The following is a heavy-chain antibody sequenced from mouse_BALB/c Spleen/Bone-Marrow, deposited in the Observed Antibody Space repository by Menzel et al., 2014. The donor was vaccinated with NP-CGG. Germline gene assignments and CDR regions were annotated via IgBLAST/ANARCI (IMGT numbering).Heavy chain of an antibody. Sequence: QVQLQQSGPELAKPGASVKMSCKASGYTFTDTWIHWIKQRPGQGPEWIGYINPSTGYAAYNQNFKDKATLTVDKSSSTAYMQLSSLTSEDSAVYYCARDYWGQGTTLTVSS. CDR2: INPSTGYA. CDR3: ARDY. V-gene: IGHV1-7*01. CDR1: GYTFTDTW. J-gene: IGHJ2*01.